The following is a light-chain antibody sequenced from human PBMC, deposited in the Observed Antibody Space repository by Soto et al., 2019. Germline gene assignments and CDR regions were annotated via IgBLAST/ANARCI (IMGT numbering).Light chain of an antibody. CDR3: QEYNSAPPRFT. J-gene: IGKJ3*01. V-gene: IGKV1-27*01. Sequence: DIQMTQSPSSLSASVGDRVTITCRASQGISNYLAWYQQKPGKVPKLLIYAASTLQSAVPSRFSGSGSVTDFTLTISSLQPEDVTTYYCQEYNSAPPRFTFGPGTKVDIK. CDR2: AAS. CDR1: QGISNY.